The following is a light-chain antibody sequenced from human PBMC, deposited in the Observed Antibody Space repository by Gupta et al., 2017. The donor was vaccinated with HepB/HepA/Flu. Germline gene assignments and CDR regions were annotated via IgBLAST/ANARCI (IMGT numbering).Light chain of an antibody. CDR2: YDS. CDR3: QVWASSGDPQYF. V-gene: IGLV3-21*04. CDR1: NIGSKS. Sequence: SYVLTQPPSVSVAPGKTARLTCGGNNIGSKSVHWYQLKPGQAPLLVISYDSGRPSGIPERFSGSNSGNTAILTISRVEAGDEADYYCQVWASSGDPQYFFGPGTKVTVL. J-gene: IGLJ1*01.